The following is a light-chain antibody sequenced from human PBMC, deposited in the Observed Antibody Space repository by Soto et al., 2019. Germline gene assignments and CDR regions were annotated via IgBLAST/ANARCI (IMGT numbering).Light chain of an antibody. CDR1: QHINNY. V-gene: IGKV1-33*01. CDR2: DVS. CDR3: QHHYNVPLT. J-gene: IGKJ4*01. Sequence: DIPLTQSPSSLSASVGDRITITCQASQHINNYLNWYQHKLGKAPSLLIYDVSNLQPGVPSRFSGSGSWTDFALAISSLQPEDVAVYYCQHHYNVPLTFGGGTKVEIK.